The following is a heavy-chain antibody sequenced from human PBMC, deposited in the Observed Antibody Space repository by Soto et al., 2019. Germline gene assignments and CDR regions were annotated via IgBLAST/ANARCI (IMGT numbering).Heavy chain of an antibody. J-gene: IGHJ5*02. CDR2: INHSGST. CDR1: GGSFSGYY. Sequence: SETLSLTCAVYGGSFSGYYWSWIRQPPGKGLEWIGEINHSGSTNYNPSLKSRVTISVDTSKNQFSLRLSSVTAADTAVYYCARQAAAIVAAAAYNWFDPWGQGTLVTVSS. CDR3: ARQAAAIVAAAAYNWFDP. D-gene: IGHD6-13*01. V-gene: IGHV4-34*01.